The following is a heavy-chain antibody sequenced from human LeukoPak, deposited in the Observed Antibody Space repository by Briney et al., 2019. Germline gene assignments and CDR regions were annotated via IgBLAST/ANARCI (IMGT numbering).Heavy chain of an antibody. CDR2: INHSGST. J-gene: IGHJ4*02. Sequence: SETLSLTCTVSGGSISSGGYYWSWIRQPPGKGLEWIGEINHSGSTNYNPSPKSRVTISVDTSKNQFSLKLSSVTAADTAVYYCARVSHYYDSSGYRLPDYWGQGTLVTVSS. CDR1: GGSISSGGYY. D-gene: IGHD3-22*01. CDR3: ARVSHYYDSSGYRLPDY. V-gene: IGHV4-39*07.